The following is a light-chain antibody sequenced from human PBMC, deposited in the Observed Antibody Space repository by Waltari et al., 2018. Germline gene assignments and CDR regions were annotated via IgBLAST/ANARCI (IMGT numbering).Light chain of an antibody. J-gene: IGKJ1*01. V-gene: IGKV1-5*01. CDR2: DAS. Sequence: GDRVTITCRASQSINNWLAWFQQKPGKAPKLLIYDASSLESGVPSRFSGSGSGTEFTLTISRLQPDDFATYYCQQYNSFWTFGQGTKVEIK. CDR1: QSINNW. CDR3: QQYNSFWT.